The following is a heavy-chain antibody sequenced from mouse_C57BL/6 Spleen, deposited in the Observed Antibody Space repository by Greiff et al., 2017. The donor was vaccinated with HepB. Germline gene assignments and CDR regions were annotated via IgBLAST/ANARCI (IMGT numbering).Heavy chain of an antibody. CDR2: IDPSDSYT. CDR3: ARKREDNGIKWYFDV. D-gene: IGHD2-1*01. Sequence: QVQLQQPGAELVKPGASVKLSCKASGYTFTSYWMQWVKQRPGQGLEWIGEIDPSDSYTNYKQKFKGKATLTVDTSASTAYMQLSSLTSEDSAVYYCARKREDNGIKWYFDVWGTGTTVTVSS. V-gene: IGHV1-50*01. J-gene: IGHJ1*03. CDR1: GYTFTSYW.